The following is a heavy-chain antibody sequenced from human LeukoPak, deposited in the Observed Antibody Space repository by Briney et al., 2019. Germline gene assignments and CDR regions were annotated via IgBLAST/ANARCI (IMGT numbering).Heavy chain of an antibody. CDR2: ISGSGGST. CDR1: GFTFNSYG. D-gene: IGHD2-15*01. CDR3: ARRVAAYYYYYYMDV. Sequence: GGSLRLSCAASGFTFNSYGMTWVRQAPGKGLEWVSTISGSGGSTYYADSVKGRFTISRDNAKNSLYLQMNSLRAEDTAVYYCARRVAAYYYYYYMDVWGKGTTVTVSS. V-gene: IGHV3-23*01. J-gene: IGHJ6*03.